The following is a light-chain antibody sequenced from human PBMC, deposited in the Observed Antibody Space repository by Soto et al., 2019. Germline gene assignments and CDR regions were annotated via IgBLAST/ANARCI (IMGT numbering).Light chain of an antibody. Sequence: DIQMTQSPSSLSASVTDRVTITCQASRGIRNYLNWYQQKPGRAPKLLIYDASNLETGVPSRFSGCVSVTIFTFTISSLQPEDIATDYCQRYDSLPLTFGGGTKVEIK. CDR2: DAS. CDR1: RGIRNY. CDR3: QRYDSLPLT. J-gene: IGKJ4*02. V-gene: IGKV1-33*01.